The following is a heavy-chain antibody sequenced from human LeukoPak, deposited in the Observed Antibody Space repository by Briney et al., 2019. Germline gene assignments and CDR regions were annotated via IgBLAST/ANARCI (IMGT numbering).Heavy chain of an antibody. D-gene: IGHD5-12*01. Sequence: GGSLRLSCAASGFTFSNAWMSWVRQAPGKGLEWVGRIKSKADGRTTDYAAPVKGRFTISRDDSENTLYVQMNSLKTEDTAVYYCATNSDYEGLFAYWGQGSLVTVSS. J-gene: IGHJ4*02. V-gene: IGHV3-15*01. CDR1: GFTFSNAW. CDR2: IKSKADGRTT. CDR3: ATNSDYEGLFAY.